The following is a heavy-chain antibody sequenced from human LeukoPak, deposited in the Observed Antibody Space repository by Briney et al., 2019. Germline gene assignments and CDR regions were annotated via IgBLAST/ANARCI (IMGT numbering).Heavy chain of an antibody. D-gene: IGHD1-1*01. CDR3: VRDETLWTLDW. J-gene: IGHJ4*02. CDR1: GFTFSGHW. Sequence: GGFLRLSCTASGFTFSGHWIHWVRQPPGMGLVWVSRINERGTDSMYAESVKGRFTISRDNAKNTVYLQMNSLRAEDTAVYYCVRDETLWTLDWWGQGTLVSVSS. V-gene: IGHV3-74*03. CDR2: INERGTDS.